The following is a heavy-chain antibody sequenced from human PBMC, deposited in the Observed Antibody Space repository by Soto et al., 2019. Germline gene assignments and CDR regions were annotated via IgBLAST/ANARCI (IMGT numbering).Heavy chain of an antibody. CDR3: AKGGSSGWYRFDY. Sequence: ASVKVSCKASGYTFTSYAMHWVRQAPGQRLEWMGWINAGNGNTKYSQKFQGRVTITRDTSASTAYMELSSLSSEDTAVYYCAKGGSSGWYRFDYWGQGTLVTVSS. CDR2: INAGNGNT. D-gene: IGHD6-19*01. CDR1: GYTFTSYA. J-gene: IGHJ4*02. V-gene: IGHV1-3*01.